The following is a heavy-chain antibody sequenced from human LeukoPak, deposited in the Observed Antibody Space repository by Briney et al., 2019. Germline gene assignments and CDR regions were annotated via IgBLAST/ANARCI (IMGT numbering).Heavy chain of an antibody. D-gene: IGHD4-17*01. CDR3: ARDGGEATVSTIDY. CDR2: ISISSSYI. J-gene: IGHJ4*02. Sequence: GRSLRLSCAASGFTSSGDSMNWVRHAPGKGREWVSSISISSSYINYADSVKGRFTISRDNDKNSLYLQMNSLRAEDTDVYFCARDGGEATVSTIDYWGQGTLVSVSS. V-gene: IGHV3-21*01. CDR1: GFTSSGDS.